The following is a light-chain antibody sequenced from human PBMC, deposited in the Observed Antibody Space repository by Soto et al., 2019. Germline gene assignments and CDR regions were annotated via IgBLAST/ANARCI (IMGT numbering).Light chain of an antibody. CDR1: QAISNY. J-gene: IGKJ1*01. CDR3: QRYNNIPRT. V-gene: IGKV1-27*01. Sequence: DIQITQSPSSLSASVGDRVTITCRASQAISNYLAWYQQRPGQPPRLMIYDASTLQSGVSSRFSGSRSGTDFTLTISNLQPEDVATYYCQRYNNIPRTFGQGTKVQIK. CDR2: DAS.